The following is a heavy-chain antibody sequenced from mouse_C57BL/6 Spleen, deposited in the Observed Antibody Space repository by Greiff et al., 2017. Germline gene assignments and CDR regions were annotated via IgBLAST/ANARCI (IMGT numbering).Heavy chain of an antibody. CDR1: GYTFTSYT. V-gene: IGHV1-4*01. J-gene: IGHJ3*01. CDR2: INPSSGYT. Sequence: QVQLKQSGAELARPGASVKMSCKASGYTFTSYTMHWVKQRPGQGLEWIGYINPSSGYTKYNQKFKDKATLTADKSSSTAYMQLSSLTSEDSAVDYCARDGPLAYWGQGTLVTVSA. CDR3: ARDGPLAY. D-gene: IGHD1-2*01.